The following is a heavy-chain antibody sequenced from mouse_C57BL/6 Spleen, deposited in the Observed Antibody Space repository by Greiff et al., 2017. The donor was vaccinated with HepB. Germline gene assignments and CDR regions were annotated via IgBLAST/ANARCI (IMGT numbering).Heavy chain of an antibody. CDR2: ISSGGDYI. CDR1: GFTFSSYA. J-gene: IGHJ4*01. V-gene: IGHV5-9-1*02. CDR3: TRDGYYEGYYAMDY. Sequence: EVQLVESGEGLVKPGGSLKLSCAASGFTFSSYAMSWVRQTPEKRLEWVAYISSGGDYIYYADTVKGRFTISRDNARNTLYLQMSSLKSEDTAMYYCTRDGYYEGYYAMDYWGQGTSVTVSS. D-gene: IGHD2-3*01.